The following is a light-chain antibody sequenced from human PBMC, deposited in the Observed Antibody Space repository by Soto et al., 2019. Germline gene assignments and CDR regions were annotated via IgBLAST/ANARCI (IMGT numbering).Light chain of an antibody. J-gene: IGKJ3*01. CDR1: QSISSW. CDR3: QQSFSIPFT. V-gene: IGKV1-5*03. Sequence: DIQMTQSPSTLSASVGDKVTITCRASQSISSWLAWYQQKPGKAPKLLIYKASTLKSGVPSRFSGSESGTDFTLNISDLRPEDFATYYCQQSFSIPFTFGPGTKVDIK. CDR2: KAS.